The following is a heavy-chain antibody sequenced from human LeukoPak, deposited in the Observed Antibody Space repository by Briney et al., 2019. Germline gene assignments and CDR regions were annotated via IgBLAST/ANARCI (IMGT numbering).Heavy chain of an antibody. CDR3: ARDQGILKWELDY. Sequence: PGGSLRLSCAASGFTFSSYEMNWVRQAPGKGLEWIGSIYYSGSTYYNPSLKSRVTISVDTSKNQFSLKLSSVTTADTAVYYCARDQGILKWELDYWGQGTLVTVSS. V-gene: IGHV4-39*07. J-gene: IGHJ4*02. D-gene: IGHD1-26*01. CDR2: IYYSGST. CDR1: GFTFSSYE.